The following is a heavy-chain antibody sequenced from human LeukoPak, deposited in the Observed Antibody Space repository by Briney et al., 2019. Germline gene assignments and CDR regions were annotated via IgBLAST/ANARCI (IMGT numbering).Heavy chain of an antibody. J-gene: IGHJ5*02. D-gene: IGHD6-13*01. V-gene: IGHV1-69*13. Sequence: SVKVSCKASGGTFSSYAISWVRQAPGQGLEWMGGIIPIFGTANYAQKFQGRATITADESTGTAYMELSSLRSEDTAVYYCASCIAAAYNWFDPWGQGTLVTVSS. CDR1: GGTFSSYA. CDR3: ASCIAAAYNWFDP. CDR2: IIPIFGTA.